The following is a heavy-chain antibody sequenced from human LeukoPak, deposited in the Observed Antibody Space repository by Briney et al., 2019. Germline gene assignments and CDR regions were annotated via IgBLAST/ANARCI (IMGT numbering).Heavy chain of an antibody. CDR3: ARDFGGMDV. V-gene: IGHV3-7*01. Sequence: PGGSLRLSCAASGFTFSSYSVNWVRQAPGKGLEWVANIKQDGSEKYYVDSVKGRFTISRDNAKNSLYLQMNSLRAEDTAVYYCARDFGGMDVWGQGTTVTVSS. CDR2: IKQDGSEK. D-gene: IGHD3-10*01. J-gene: IGHJ6*02. CDR1: GFTFSSYS.